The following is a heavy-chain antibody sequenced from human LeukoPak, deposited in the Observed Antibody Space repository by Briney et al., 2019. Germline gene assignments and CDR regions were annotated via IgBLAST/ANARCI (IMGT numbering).Heavy chain of an antibody. J-gene: IGHJ6*03. D-gene: IGHD5-12*01. V-gene: IGHV4-59*01. CDR2: IYYSGGT. Sequence: SETLSLTCTVSGGSISSYYWSWIRQPPGKGLEWIGYIYYSGGTNHNPSLKSRVTISVDMSKNQFSLKLSSVTAADTAVYYCARGGYSGYDWYYYYYMDVWGKGTTVTISS. CDR1: GGSISSYY. CDR3: ARGGYSGYDWYYYYYMDV.